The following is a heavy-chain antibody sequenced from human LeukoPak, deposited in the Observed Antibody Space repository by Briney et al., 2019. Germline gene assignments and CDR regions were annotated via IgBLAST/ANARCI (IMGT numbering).Heavy chain of an antibody. D-gene: IGHD3-22*01. V-gene: IGHV3-30-3*01. CDR2: ISYDGSNK. J-gene: IGHJ4*02. CDR1: GFTFSSYA. Sequence: GGSLRLSCAASGFTFSSYAMHWVRQAPGKGLEWVAVISYDGSNKYYADPVKGRFTISRDNSKNTLYLRMNSLRAEDTAVYYCARAPEITMIVVVITEYYFDYWGQGTLVTVSS. CDR3: ARAPEITMIVVVITEYYFDY.